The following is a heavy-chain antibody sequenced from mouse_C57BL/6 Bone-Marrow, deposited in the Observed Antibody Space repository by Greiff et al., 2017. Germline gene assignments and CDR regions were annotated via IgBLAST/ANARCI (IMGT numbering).Heavy chain of an antibody. J-gene: IGHJ3*01. CDR3: ARSTVVS. V-gene: IGHV5-6*01. D-gene: IGHD1-1*01. Sequence: EVQVVESGGDLVKPGGSLKLSCAASGFNFSSYGMSWVRQTPDKRLEWVATISSGGSYTYYPDSVKGRFTISRDNAKNTLDLQMSSLKSEDTAMYYCARSTVVSWGQVTLVTGSA. CDR1: GFNFSSYG. CDR2: ISSGGSYT.